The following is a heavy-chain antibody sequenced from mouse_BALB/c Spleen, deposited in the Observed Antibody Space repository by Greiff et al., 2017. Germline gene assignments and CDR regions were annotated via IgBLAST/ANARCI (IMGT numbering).Heavy chain of an antibody. CDR2: ISCYNGAT. D-gene: IGHD4-1*01. CDR1: GYSFTGYY. CDR3: ARSLNWEAWFAY. J-gene: IGHJ3*01. V-gene: IGHV1S34*01. Sequence: LVKTGASVKISCKASGYSFTGYYMHRVKQSHGKSLEWIGYISCYNGATSYNQKFKGKATFTVDTSSSTAYMQFNSLTSEDSAVYYCARSLNWEAWFAYWGQGTLVTVSA.